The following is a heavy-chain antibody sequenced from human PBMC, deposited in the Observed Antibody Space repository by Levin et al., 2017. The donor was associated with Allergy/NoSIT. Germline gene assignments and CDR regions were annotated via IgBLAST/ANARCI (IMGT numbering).Heavy chain of an antibody. CDR3: ARDGLMARDY. CDR2: LNQDGSQK. CDR1: GFSFRNHW. V-gene: IGHV3-7*01. J-gene: IGHJ4*02. D-gene: IGHD5-24*01. Sequence: PGGSLRLSCAASGFSFRNHWMSWVRQAPGKGLQWVANLNQDGSQKYHGDSVKGRFTISRDNAKNSLYLQMNSLRAEDTAVYYCARDGLMARDYWGQGTLVTVSS.